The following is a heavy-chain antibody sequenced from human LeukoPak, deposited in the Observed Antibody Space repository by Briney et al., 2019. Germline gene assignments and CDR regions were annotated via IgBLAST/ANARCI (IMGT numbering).Heavy chain of an antibody. D-gene: IGHD5-12*01. CDR1: GYTFTGYY. CDR3: ATIRRLRGVDY. J-gene: IGHJ4*02. CDR2: INPNSGGT. V-gene: IGHV1-2*02. Sequence: ASVKVSCKASGYTFTGYYTHWVRQAPGQGLGWMGWINPNSGGTNYAQKFQGGVTMTRDTSISTAYMELSRLRSDDTAVYYCATIRRLRGVDYWGQGTLVTVSS.